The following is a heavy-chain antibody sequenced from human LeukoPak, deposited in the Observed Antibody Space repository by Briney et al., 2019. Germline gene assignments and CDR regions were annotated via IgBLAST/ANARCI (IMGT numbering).Heavy chain of an antibody. CDR3: AREDVSTDYYDSSGYRGRTFDI. Sequence: PSETLSLTCTVSGGSISSYYWSWIRQPPGKGLEWIGYIYYSGSTNYNPSLKSRVTISVDTSKNQFSLKLSSVTAADTAVYYCAREDVSTDYYDSSGYRGRTFDIWGQGTMVTVSS. D-gene: IGHD3-22*01. J-gene: IGHJ3*02. CDR1: GGSISSYY. V-gene: IGHV4-59*12. CDR2: IYYSGST.